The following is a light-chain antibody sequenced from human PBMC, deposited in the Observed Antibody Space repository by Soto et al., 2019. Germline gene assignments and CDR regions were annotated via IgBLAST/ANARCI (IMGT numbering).Light chain of an antibody. J-gene: IGLJ2*01. CDR1: SSNIGIKV. V-gene: IGLV1-44*01. Sequence: QAVVTQPPSASGTPGQRVTISCSGSSSNIGIKVVHWYQQFPGTAPKLLIHSDSQRPSGVPDRFSGSKSGTSASLAISGLQSEDEADYYCVAWDDSVNGMVFGGGTQLTVL. CDR2: SDS. CDR3: VAWDDSVNGMV.